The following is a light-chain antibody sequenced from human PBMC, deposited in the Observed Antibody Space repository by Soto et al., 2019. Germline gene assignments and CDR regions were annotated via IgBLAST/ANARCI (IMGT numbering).Light chain of an antibody. Sequence: IQLTQSPSSLSASVGDRVTITCRASQGINKFLAWYQQRPGKAPKLLIYETSSLESGVPSRFGGSGSGTEFTLTISSLQPDDFAIYYCQQYNSYSWTFGQGTKVEIK. V-gene: IGKV1-5*03. CDR1: QGINKF. CDR3: QQYNSYSWT. J-gene: IGKJ1*01. CDR2: ETS.